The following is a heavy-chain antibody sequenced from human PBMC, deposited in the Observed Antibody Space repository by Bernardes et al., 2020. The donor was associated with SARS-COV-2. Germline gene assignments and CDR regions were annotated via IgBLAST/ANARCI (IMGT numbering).Heavy chain of an antibody. CDR1: GFSLSTSGMR. V-gene: IGHV2-70*04. CDR2: IDWDDDK. D-gene: IGHD5-18*01. J-gene: IGHJ3*02. CDR3: ARMGYSHGYGAFDI. Sequence: GPTLVKPTQTLTLTCTFSGFSLSTSGMRVSWIRQPPGKALEWLARIDWDDDKFYSTSLKTRLTISKDTSKNQVVLTMTNMDPVDTATYYCARMGYSHGYGAFDIWGDGKMVTVSS.